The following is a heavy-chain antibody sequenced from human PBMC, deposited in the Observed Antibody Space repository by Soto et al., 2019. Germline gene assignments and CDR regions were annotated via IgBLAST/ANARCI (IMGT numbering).Heavy chain of an antibody. CDR2: NSAYNGNT. J-gene: IGHJ6*02. D-gene: IGHD3-3*01. CDR3: ARVYYDFWSGYSPGSMDV. V-gene: IGHV1-18*01. Sequence: GASVKVSCKASGYTFTSYGISWVRQAPGQGLEGMGWNSAYNGNTNYAQKLQGRVTMTTDTSTSTAYMEQRSLRSDDTAVYYCARVYYDFWSGYSPGSMDVWGQGTTVTVSS. CDR1: GYTFTSYG.